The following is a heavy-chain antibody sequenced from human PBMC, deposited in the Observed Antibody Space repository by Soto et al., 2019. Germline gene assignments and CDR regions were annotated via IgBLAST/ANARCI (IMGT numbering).Heavy chain of an antibody. CDR1: GFTFRSYE. D-gene: IGHD1-26*01. CDR3: ARDVGSGSYPYYYYGMDV. J-gene: IGHJ6*02. CDR2: ISSSGSMI. Sequence: PGGSLRLSCAASGFTFRSYEMNWVRQAPGKGLEWVSYISSSGSMIYYADSVKGRFTISRDNAKKSLYLQMNSLGAEDTAVYYCARDVGSGSYPYYYYGMDVWGQGTTVTVSS. V-gene: IGHV3-48*03.